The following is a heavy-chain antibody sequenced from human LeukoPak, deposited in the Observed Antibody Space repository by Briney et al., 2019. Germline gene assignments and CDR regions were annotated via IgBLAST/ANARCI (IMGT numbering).Heavy chain of an antibody. CDR3: ARRGLRYFDWLRHAFDI. V-gene: IGHV4-34*01. J-gene: IGHJ3*02. CDR2: INHSGST. CDR1: GGSFSGYY. D-gene: IGHD3-9*01. Sequence: PSETLSLTCAVYGGSFSGYYWSWIRQPPGKGLEWIGEINHSGSTNYNPSLKSRVTISVDTSKNQFSLKLSSVTAADTPVYYCARRGLRYFDWLRHAFDIWGQGTMVTVSS.